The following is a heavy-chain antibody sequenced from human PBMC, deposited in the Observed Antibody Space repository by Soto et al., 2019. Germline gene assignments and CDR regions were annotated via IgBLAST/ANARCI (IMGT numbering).Heavy chain of an antibody. D-gene: IGHD3-3*01. V-gene: IGHV2-5*02. Sequence: QITLNESGPTQVKPRQTLTLTCTFSGFSLTTSGVGVGWIRQSPGKAPEWLALIYWDDDKRYSPSLKSRLTITKDTSKNQVVLTMADLDPADTATYYCAHRVLRTVFGLVTTTAIYFDFFGQGTPVAVSS. J-gene: IGHJ4*02. CDR1: GFSLTTSGVG. CDR3: AHRVLRTVFGLVTTTAIYFDF. CDR2: IYWDDDK.